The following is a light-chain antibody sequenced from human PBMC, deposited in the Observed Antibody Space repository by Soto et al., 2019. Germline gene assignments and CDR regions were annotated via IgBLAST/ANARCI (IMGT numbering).Light chain of an antibody. J-gene: IGKJ5*01. CDR3: QQSFRSPIT. Sequence: IQMTQSPSSLSASVGDTVTMTCRASQSIALSVNWYQQKPGKAPKPLIYVAFTLESGVPSRFSGSGSGTEFTLTIRSLQPEDFATYYCQQSFRSPITFGQGTRLEIK. V-gene: IGKV1-39*01. CDR1: QSIALS. CDR2: VAF.